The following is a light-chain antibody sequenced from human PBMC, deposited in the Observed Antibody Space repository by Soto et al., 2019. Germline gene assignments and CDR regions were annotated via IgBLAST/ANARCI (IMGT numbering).Light chain of an antibody. J-gene: IGLJ1*01. CDR3: CSCKSSSTLYV. CDR2: DVT. CDR1: SSDIGAYNY. Sequence: QSALTQPASVSGSPGQSITISCTGTSSDIGAYNYVSWYQQHPGKAPKLIIYDVTNRPAGISSRFSASKSGNTASLTISVLQAEDEANYYCCSCKSSSTLYVFGTGTKVTVL. V-gene: IGLV2-14*03.